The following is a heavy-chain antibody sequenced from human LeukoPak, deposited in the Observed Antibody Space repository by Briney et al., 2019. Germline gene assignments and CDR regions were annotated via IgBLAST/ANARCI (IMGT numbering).Heavy chain of an antibody. Sequence: GGSLRLSCAASGFTFSSYWMHWVRQAPGKGLVWVSRINSDGSSTNYADYVKGRFTISRDNSKNTLYLQMNSLRVEDTAVYYCTKEWSNAGTTISPPDYWGQGTLVTVSS. J-gene: IGHJ4*02. CDR3: TKEWSNAGTTISPPDY. D-gene: IGHD1-7*01. CDR1: GFTFSSYW. V-gene: IGHV3-74*01. CDR2: INSDGSST.